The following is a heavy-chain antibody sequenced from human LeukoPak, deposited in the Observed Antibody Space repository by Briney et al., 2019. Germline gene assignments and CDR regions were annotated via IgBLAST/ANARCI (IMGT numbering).Heavy chain of an antibody. D-gene: IGHD3-16*01. V-gene: IGHV3-21*01. CDR3: ARGLGTRGYSYNYMDV. Sequence: GGSLRLSCAASGFTFTSYSVNWVRQAPGKGLEWVSSISSSSSYIYYADSVKGRFTTSRDNAKNSLYLQMNSLRVEDTAVYYCARGLGTRGYSYNYMDVWGTGTTVTVSS. J-gene: IGHJ6*03. CDR2: ISSSSSYI. CDR1: GFTFTSYS.